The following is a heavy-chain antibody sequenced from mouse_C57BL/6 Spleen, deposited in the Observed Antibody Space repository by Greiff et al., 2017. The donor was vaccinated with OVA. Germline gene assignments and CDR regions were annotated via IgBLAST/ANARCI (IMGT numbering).Heavy chain of an antibody. CDR1: GYTFTSYW. Sequence: QVQLQQPGAELVMPGASVKLSCKASGYTFTSYWMHWVKQRPGQGLEWIGEIDPSDSYTNYNQKFKGKSTLTVDTSSSTAYMQLSSLTSEDSAVYCCARREYAPAGFDDWGKGTTLTVSS. CDR3: ARREYAPAGFDD. D-gene: IGHD5-2*01. J-gene: IGHJ2*01. CDR2: IDPSDSYT. V-gene: IGHV1-69*01.